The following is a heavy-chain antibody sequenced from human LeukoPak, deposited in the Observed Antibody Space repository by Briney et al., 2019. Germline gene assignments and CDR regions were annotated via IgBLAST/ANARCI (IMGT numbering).Heavy chain of an antibody. CDR2: IIPILGIA. Sequence: ASVKVSCKASGGTFSSYAISWVRQAPGQGLEWMGRIIPILGIANYAQKFQGRVTITADKSTSTAYMELSSLRSEDTAVYYCARGGGWGYSYGYYWGQGTLVTVSS. CDR3: ARGGGWGYSYGYY. CDR1: GGTFSSYA. J-gene: IGHJ4*02. V-gene: IGHV1-69*04. D-gene: IGHD5-18*01.